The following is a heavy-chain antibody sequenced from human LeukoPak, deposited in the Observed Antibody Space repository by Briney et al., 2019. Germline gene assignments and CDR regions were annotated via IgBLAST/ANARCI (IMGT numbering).Heavy chain of an antibody. D-gene: IGHD2-2*01. CDR3: ARDLGTSLEGAFDI. V-gene: IGHV3-21*01. CDR2: ISSSSSYI. CDR1: GFTFSSYS. Sequence: GGSLRLSCAASGFTFSSYSMNWVRQAPGKGLEWVSSISSSSSYIYYADSVKGRFTISRDNAKNSLYLQMNSLRAEDTAVYYCARDLGTSLEGAFDIWGQGTMVTVSS. J-gene: IGHJ3*02.